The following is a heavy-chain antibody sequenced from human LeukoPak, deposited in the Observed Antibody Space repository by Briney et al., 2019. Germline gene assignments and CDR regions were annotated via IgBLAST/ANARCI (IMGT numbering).Heavy chain of an antibody. D-gene: IGHD3-22*01. CDR3: ARDPDYYDSSGYYAPAY. V-gene: IGHV3-33*01. CDR1: GFTFSSYG. Sequence: GGSLRLSCAASGFTFSSYGMHWVRQAPGKGLEWVAVIWYDGSNKYYADSVKGRFTISRDNSKNTLYLQMNSLRAEDTAVYYCARDPDYYDSSGYYAPAYWGQGTLVTV. CDR2: IWYDGSNK. J-gene: IGHJ4*02.